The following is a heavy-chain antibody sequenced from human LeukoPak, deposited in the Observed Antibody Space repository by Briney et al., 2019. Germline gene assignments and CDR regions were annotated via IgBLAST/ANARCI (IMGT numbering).Heavy chain of an antibody. V-gene: IGHV3-23*01. Sequence: QPGGSLRLSCAASGFTVSSNYMSWVRQAPGKGLEWVSAISGSGGSTYYADSVKGRFTISRDNSKNTLYLQMNSLRAEDTAVYYCAKALKDIVVVVAATGNIYYYYYGMDVWSQGTTVTVSS. D-gene: IGHD2-15*01. J-gene: IGHJ6*02. CDR3: AKALKDIVVVVAATGNIYYYYYGMDV. CDR2: ISGSGGST. CDR1: GFTVSSNY.